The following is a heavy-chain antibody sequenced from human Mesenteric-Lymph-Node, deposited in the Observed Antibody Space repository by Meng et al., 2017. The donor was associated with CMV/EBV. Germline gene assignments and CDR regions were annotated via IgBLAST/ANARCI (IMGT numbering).Heavy chain of an antibody. J-gene: IGHJ3*02. D-gene: IGHD2-2*01. Sequence: GGSLRLSCAASGFTVSSNYMSWVRQAPGKGLEWVSVIYSGGSTYYADSVKGRFNISRDNSKNTLYLQMNSLRAEDTAVYYCASSWGDEDIVVVPAAKPGDAFDIWGQGTMVTVSS. CDR3: ASSWGDEDIVVVPAAKPGDAFDI. V-gene: IGHV3-66*02. CDR2: IYSGGST. CDR1: GFTVSSNY.